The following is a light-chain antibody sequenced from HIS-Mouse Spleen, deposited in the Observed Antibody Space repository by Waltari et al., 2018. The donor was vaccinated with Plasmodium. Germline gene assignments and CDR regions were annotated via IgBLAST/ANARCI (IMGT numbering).Light chain of an antibody. CDR1: SSDVGGYNY. V-gene: IGLV2-8*01. CDR3: SSYAGSNNLG. CDR2: EVS. Sequence: QSALTQPPSASGSPGQSVTISCTGTSSDVGGYNYVSWYQQHPGKAPKLMIYEVSKRPSWVPDRFSGSKSGNTASLTGSGLQAEDEADYYCSSYAGSNNLGFGGGTKLTVL. J-gene: IGLJ3*02.